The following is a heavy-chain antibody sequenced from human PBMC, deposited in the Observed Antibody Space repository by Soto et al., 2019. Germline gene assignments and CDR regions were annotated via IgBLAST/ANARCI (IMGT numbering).Heavy chain of an antibody. D-gene: IGHD6-13*01. CDR2: IIPIFGTA. CDR1: GGTFRSYA. Sequence: QVQLVQSGAEVKKPGSSVKVSCKASGGTFRSYAISWVRQAPGQGVEWMGGIIPIFGTANYAQKFQGRVMIPADESTSTGYMERSSLRAEDTAVYYCARGRDSSSWFDPWGQGTLVTVSS. J-gene: IGHJ5*02. V-gene: IGHV1-69*12. CDR3: ARGRDSSSWFDP.